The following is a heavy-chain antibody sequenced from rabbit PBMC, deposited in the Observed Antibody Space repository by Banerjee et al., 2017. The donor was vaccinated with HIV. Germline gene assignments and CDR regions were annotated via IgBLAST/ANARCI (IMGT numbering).Heavy chain of an antibody. J-gene: IGHJ4*01. CDR2: IYTGIGST. V-gene: IGHV1S40*01. CDR3: VRDGYSYDDYGDYNL. Sequence: QSLEESGGDLVKPGASLTLTCTASGFSFSSSYYMCWVRQAPGKGLEWIACIYTGIGSTYYASWAKGRFTISSHNAQNTLYLQLNSLTAADTATYFCVRDGYSYDDYGDYNLWGPGTLVTVS. D-gene: IGHD2-1*01. CDR1: GFSFSSSYY.